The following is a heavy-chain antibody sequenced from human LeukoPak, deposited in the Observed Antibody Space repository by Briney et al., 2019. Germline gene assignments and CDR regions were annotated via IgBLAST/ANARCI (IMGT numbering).Heavy chain of an antibody. CDR3: AREFTYSFDSSGYSLGLDH. V-gene: IGHV1-46*01. CDR1: GYTFISNY. D-gene: IGHD3-22*01. CDR2: INPAGGST. Sequence: GASVKASCKASGYTFISNYIHWVRQAPGQGLEWMGIINPAGGSTSYAQKFQGRVTMTRDTSTSTVFMELSSLTSGDTAVYYCAREFTYSFDSSGYSLGLDHWGQGTLVTVSS. J-gene: IGHJ5*02.